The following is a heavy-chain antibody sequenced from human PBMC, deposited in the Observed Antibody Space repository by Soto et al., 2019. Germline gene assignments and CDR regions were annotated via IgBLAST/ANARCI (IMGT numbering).Heavy chain of an antibody. V-gene: IGHV5-51*01. Sequence: RESLKISCKGSGYSFTSYWIGWVRQMPGKGLEWMGIIYPGDSDTRYSPSFQGHVTISADKSISTAYLQWSSLKASDTAMYYCARTSMQSRGYSYGHGGMDVWGQGTTVTVSS. CDR2: IYPGDSDT. D-gene: IGHD5-18*01. CDR3: ARTSMQSRGYSYGHGGMDV. CDR1: GYSFTSYW. J-gene: IGHJ6*02.